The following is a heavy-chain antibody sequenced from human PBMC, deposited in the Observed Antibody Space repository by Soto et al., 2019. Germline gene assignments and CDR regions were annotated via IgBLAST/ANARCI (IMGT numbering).Heavy chain of an antibody. Sequence: ASVKVSCKASGYTFTSYYMHWVRQAPGQGLEWMGIIDPSGGGTSYAQKFQGRLTMTRDTSTSTVYMELSSLRSEDTAVYYCARDGCSSTSCYFGYYYGMDVWGQGTTVTVSS. CDR3: ARDGCSSTSCYFGYYYGMDV. J-gene: IGHJ6*02. CDR2: IDPSGGGT. V-gene: IGHV1-46*01. CDR1: GYTFTSYY. D-gene: IGHD2-2*01.